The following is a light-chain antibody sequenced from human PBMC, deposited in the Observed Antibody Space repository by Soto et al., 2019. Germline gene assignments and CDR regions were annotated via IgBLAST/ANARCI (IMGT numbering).Light chain of an antibody. CDR3: QQYGSSPRT. Sequence: EILMTQSPCTLSLSPGERATISCRASQSVSSSYLAWYQQKPGHAPMLLIYAASSLATGIPDRFSGSGSGTDFTLTISRLEPEDFAAYYCQQYGSSPRTFGGGTKVEIK. J-gene: IGKJ4*01. V-gene: IGKV3-20*01. CDR2: AAS. CDR1: QSVSSSY.